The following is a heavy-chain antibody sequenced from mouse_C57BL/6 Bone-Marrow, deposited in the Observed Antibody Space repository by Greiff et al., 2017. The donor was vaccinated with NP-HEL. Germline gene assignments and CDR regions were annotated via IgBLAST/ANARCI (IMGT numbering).Heavy chain of an antibody. CDR3: ARGGRGYYFDY. D-gene: IGHD3-3*01. CDR1: GYTFTDYY. V-gene: IGHV1-76*01. CDR2: IYPGSGNT. Sequence: VQLVESGAELVRPGASVKLSCKASGYTFTDYYINWVKQRPGQGLEWIARIYPGSGNTYYNEKFKGKATLTAEKSSSTAYMQLSSLTSEDSAVYFCARGGRGYYFDYWGQGTTLTVSS. J-gene: IGHJ2*01.